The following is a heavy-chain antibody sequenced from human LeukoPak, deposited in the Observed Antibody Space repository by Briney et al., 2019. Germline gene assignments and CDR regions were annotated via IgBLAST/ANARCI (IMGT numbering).Heavy chain of an antibody. CDR3: ATEGQGFANFDN. Sequence: VSVISASGGDTYYADSVKGRFTISRDNSKNTLYLQMNSLRGEDTAVYYCATEGQGFANFDNWGQGTLVTVSS. CDR2: ISASGGDT. J-gene: IGHJ4*02. D-gene: IGHD3-3*01. V-gene: IGHV3-23*01.